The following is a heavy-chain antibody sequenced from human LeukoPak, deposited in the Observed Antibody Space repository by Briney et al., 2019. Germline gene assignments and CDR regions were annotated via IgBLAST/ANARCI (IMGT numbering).Heavy chain of an antibody. V-gene: IGHV3-30*18. CDR2: VSYDGNDY. CDR1: GFTFSGYA. Sequence: GGSLRLSCAASGFTFSGYAMNLVRQAPGKGLEWVAVVSYDGNDYYYAGSVKGRFTISRDNSKNTLYLQMNSLRAEDTAVYYCAKPTGDTGWYGLFEYWGQGTLVTVSS. J-gene: IGHJ4*02. CDR3: AKPTGDTGWYGLFEY. D-gene: IGHD6-19*01.